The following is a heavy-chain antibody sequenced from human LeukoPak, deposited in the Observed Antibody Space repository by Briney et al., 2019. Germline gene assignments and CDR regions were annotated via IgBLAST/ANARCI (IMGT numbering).Heavy chain of an antibody. CDR3: VGWGISGITNH. D-gene: IGHD1-7*01. Sequence: PGGSLRLSCAASGFTFSSYAMSWVRQAPGKGLEWVSAISGSGGSTYYADSVKGRFTTSRDKNSLFLQMNSVRAEDTAVYYCVGWGISGITNHWGQGTLVTVSS. V-gene: IGHV3-23*01. CDR2: ISGSGGST. J-gene: IGHJ4*02. CDR1: GFTFSSYA.